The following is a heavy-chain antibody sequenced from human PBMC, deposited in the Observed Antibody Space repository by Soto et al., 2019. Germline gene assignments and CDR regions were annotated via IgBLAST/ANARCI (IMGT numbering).Heavy chain of an antibody. D-gene: IGHD6-19*01. Sequence: QIHLVQSGPEVKKPGASVKVSCKASGYKFTSYGITWVRQAPGQGLEWLGWISGYKGDTKFGQKVQGRVTLTTDTSTSTAYMELRSLRSDDTAVYYCARDQWMVPRGGYDWGQGTLVTVSS. CDR2: ISGYKGDT. CDR1: GYKFTSYG. V-gene: IGHV1-18*01. J-gene: IGHJ4*02. CDR3: ARDQWMVPRGGYD.